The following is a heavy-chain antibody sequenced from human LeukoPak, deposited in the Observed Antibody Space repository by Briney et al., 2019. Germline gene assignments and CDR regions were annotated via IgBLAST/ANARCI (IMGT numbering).Heavy chain of an antibody. D-gene: IGHD3-22*01. CDR3: ARRPSKYYYDSSGSTPLDY. J-gene: IGHJ4*02. V-gene: IGHV4-34*01. Sequence: KTSETLSLTCAVYGGSFSGYYWSWIRQPPGKGLEWIGEINHSGSTNYNPSLKSRVTISVDTSKNQFSLKLSSVTAADTAVYYCARRPSKYYYDSSGSTPLDYWGQGTLVTVSS. CDR1: GGSFSGYY. CDR2: INHSGST.